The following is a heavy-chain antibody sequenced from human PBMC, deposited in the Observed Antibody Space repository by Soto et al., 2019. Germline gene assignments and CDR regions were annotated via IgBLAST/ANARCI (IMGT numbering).Heavy chain of an antibody. CDR3: ARKFGGSSWSRHIFCRSYNMAL. CDR2: INHSGST. CDR1: GGSFSGYD. Sequence: SETLSLTCAVSGGSFSGYDWSWIRQPPGKGLEWIGEINHSGSTNYNPSLKSRVTISVDTSKNQFSLKLSSVTAADTAVYYCARKFGGSSWSRHIFCRSYNMALWGKGT. V-gene: IGHV4-34*01. D-gene: IGHD6-13*01. J-gene: IGHJ6*03.